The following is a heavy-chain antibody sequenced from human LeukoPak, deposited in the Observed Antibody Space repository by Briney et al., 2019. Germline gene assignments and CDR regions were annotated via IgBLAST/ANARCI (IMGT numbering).Heavy chain of an antibody. Sequence: GGSLRLSCAASGFTFSRYSMNWVRQAPGKGLEWVSSISSSSSFIYYADSVKGRFTISRDNAKNSLYQQMNSLRAEDTAVYYCAKDPPLGYCSSSRCPHLDYWGQGTLVTVSS. CDR1: GFTFSRYS. V-gene: IGHV3-21*01. CDR3: AKDPPLGYCSSSRCPHLDY. CDR2: ISSSSSFI. J-gene: IGHJ4*02. D-gene: IGHD2-2*01.